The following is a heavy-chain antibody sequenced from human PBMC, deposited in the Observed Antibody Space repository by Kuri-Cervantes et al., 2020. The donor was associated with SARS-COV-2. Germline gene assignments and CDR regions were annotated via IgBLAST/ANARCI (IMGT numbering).Heavy chain of an antibody. D-gene: IGHD3-10*01. J-gene: IGHJ4*02. CDR3: ARHYYGSGSYYAVPVLWSH. V-gene: IGHV3-73*01. CDR1: GFTFSGSA. Sequence: GGSLRLSCAASGFTFSGSAMHWVRQASGKGLEWVGRIRSKANSYATAYAASVKGRFTISRDDSKNTAYLQMNSLKTEDTAVYYCARHYYGSGSYYAVPVLWSHWGQGTLVTVSS. CDR2: IRSKANSYAT.